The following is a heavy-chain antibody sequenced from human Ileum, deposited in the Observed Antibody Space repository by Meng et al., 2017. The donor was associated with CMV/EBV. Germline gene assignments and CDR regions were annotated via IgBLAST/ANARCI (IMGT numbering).Heavy chain of an antibody. Sequence: CNAFGYTVPSYGISWVRQAPGQGLEWMGWISAYNGNTNYAQKLQGRVTLTTDTSTSTAYMELRSLRSDDTAVYYYARRGVPAAINYFDYWGQGTLVTVSS. CDR1: GYTVPSYG. D-gene: IGHD2-2*01. J-gene: IGHJ4*02. CDR3: ARRGVPAAINYFDY. V-gene: IGHV1-18*01. CDR2: ISAYNGNT.